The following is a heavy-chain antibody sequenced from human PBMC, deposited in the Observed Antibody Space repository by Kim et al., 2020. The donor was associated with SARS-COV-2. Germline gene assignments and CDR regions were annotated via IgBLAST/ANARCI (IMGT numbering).Heavy chain of an antibody. J-gene: IGHJ3*02. V-gene: IGHV4-34*01. Sequence: SETLSLTCAVYGGSFSGYYWSWIRQPPGKGLEWIGEINHSGSTNYNPSLKSRVTISVDTSKNQFSLKLSSVTAADTAVYYCARGHGEDIVLMVYAIPVAFDIWGQGTMVTVSS. D-gene: IGHD2-8*01. CDR1: GGSFSGYY. CDR3: ARGHGEDIVLMVYAIPVAFDI. CDR2: INHSGST.